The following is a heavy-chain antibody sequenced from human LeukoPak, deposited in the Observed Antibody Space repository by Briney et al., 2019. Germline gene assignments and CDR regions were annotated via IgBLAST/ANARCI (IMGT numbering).Heavy chain of an antibody. J-gene: IGHJ4*02. D-gene: IGHD6-13*01. CDR2: IDAKSGGT. CDR3: ARWRRYSSGWSGPFDD. Sequence: ASVKVSCKASGYTFTGHYMHWVRQPPGQGLEWMGWIDAKSGGTKYAQRFQGRVTMTRDTSINTGYMELSSLTSDDTAVYYCARWRRYSSGWSGPFDDWGQGTLVTVSS. V-gene: IGHV1-2*02. CDR1: GYTFTGHY.